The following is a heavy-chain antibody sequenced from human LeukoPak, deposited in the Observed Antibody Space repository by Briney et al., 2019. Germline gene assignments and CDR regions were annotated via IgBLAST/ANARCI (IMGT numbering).Heavy chain of an antibody. J-gene: IGHJ4*02. CDR2: INSDGSST. D-gene: IGHD5-18*01. CDR3: ARDRGYGYLFDY. Sequence: GGSLRLSCAASGFTFSSYWMHWVRQAPGKGLVWVSRINSDGSSTSYADSVRGRSTISRDNAKNTLYLQMNSLRAEDTAVYYCARDRGYGYLFDYWGQGTLATVSS. V-gene: IGHV3-74*01. CDR1: GFTFSSYW.